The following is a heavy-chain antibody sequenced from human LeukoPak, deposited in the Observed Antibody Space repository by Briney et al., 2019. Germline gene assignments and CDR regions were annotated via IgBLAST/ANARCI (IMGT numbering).Heavy chain of an antibody. V-gene: IGHV4-61*02. D-gene: IGHD2-2*01. Sequence: SSETLSLTCTVSGDSINSGSYYWSWIRQPAGKGLEWIGRIYTSGSTHYNPSLKSRVTISVDTSKNQFSLKLSSVTAADTAVYYCARHEMWYQLLSYWYFDLWGRGTLVTVSS. CDR1: GDSINSGSYY. CDR2: IYTSGST. J-gene: IGHJ2*01. CDR3: ARHEMWYQLLSYWYFDL.